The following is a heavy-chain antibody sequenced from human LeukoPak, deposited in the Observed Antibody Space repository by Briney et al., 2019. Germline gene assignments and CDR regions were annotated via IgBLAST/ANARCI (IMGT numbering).Heavy chain of an antibody. CDR1: GYSISSGYY. CDR3: ARVGTRYGDYGDAFDI. V-gene: IGHV4-38-2*02. J-gene: IGHJ3*02. D-gene: IGHD4-17*01. Sequence: KPSETLSLTCTVSGYSISSGYYWGWIRQPPGKGLEWIGSIYHSGSTYYNPSLKSRVTISVDTSKNQFSLKLSSVTAADTAVYYCARVGTRYGDYGDAFDIWGQGTMVTVSS. CDR2: IYHSGST.